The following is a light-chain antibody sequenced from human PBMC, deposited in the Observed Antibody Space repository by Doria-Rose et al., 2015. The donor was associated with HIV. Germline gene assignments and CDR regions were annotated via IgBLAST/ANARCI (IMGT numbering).Light chain of an antibody. CDR1: QSFSSTY. V-gene: IGKV3-20*01. CDR2: DGS. Sequence: EIVLTQSPGTLSLSPGEGATLSCRASQSFSSTYLAWYQQKPGQAPSLLIYDGSTRATGIPDRFSASGSGTDFTITINRLEPEDFALYYCHQYGTSWTFGQGTKVEI. J-gene: IGKJ1*01. CDR3: HQYGTSWT.